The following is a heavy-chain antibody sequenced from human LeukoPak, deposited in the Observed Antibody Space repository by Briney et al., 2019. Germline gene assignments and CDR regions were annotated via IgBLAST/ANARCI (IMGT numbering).Heavy chain of an antibody. J-gene: IGHJ4*02. CDR1: GFTFSNAW. CDR2: IKSKTDGGTT. D-gene: IGHD2-2*01. Sequence: GGSLRLSCAVSGFTFSNAWMSWVRQAPGKGLEWVGRIKSKTDGGTTDYAAPVKGRFTISRDDSKNTLYLQMNSLKTEDTAVDYCTTGFCSSTSCSYWGQGTLVTVSS. CDR3: TTGFCSSTSCSY. V-gene: IGHV3-15*01.